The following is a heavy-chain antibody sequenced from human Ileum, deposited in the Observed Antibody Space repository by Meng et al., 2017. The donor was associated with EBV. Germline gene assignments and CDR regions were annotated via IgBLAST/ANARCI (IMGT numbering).Heavy chain of an antibody. CDR3: ARDPAYPRGLFDS. CDR1: GDSISNSDYY. Sequence: RPLQESGPGLVKPSETLSPTFTFSGDSISNSDYYWDWIRQSPGKGLEWIASIYRSGSTYYDPSLKSRVTISLDTSKNQFSLKLSSVTAADTAVYYCARDPAYPRGLFDSWGQGTLVTVPS. CDR2: IYRSGST. D-gene: IGHD3-10*01. V-gene: IGHV4-39*07. J-gene: IGHJ4*02.